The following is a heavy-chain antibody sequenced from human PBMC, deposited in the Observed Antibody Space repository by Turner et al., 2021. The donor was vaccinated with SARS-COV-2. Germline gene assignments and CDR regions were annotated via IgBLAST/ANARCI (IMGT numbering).Heavy chain of an antibody. CDR2: YSGGST. V-gene: IGHV3-53*01. J-gene: IGHJ6*02. CDR1: GLTVSRNY. CDR3: ARDLYYYGMDV. Sequence: EVQLVESGGGLIQPGGYLRLSCAASGLTVSRNYMSWVRQAPGKGLEWVSVYSGGSTYYADSVKGRFTISRDNSKNTLYLQMNSLRAEDTAVYYCARDLYYYGMDVWGQGTTVTVSS.